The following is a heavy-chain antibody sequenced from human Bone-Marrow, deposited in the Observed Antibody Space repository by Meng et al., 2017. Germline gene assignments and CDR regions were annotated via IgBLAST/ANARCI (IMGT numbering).Heavy chain of an antibody. CDR3: ASDSNWGYDTKPHDY. D-gene: IGHD1-14*01. CDR1: GFTFSSYE. J-gene: IGHJ4*02. CDR2: ISSSGSTI. Sequence: GESLKISCAASGFTFSSYEMNWVRQAPGKGLEWVSYISSSGSTIYYADSVKGRFTISRDNAKNSLYLQMNSLRAEDTAVYYCASDSNWGYDTKPHDYWGQGTLVTVSS. V-gene: IGHV3-48*03.